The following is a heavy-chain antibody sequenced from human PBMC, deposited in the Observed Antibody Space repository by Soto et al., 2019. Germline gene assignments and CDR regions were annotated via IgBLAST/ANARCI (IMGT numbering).Heavy chain of an antibody. D-gene: IGHD3-10*01. CDR3: ARDAYRSFYFDY. CDR2: IYSDENST. Sequence: LRLSCGASGFTFSSYWMHWVRQAPGKGLVWVSLIYSDENSTNYADSVKGRFTISRDNAKNTLYLQMNRLRAEDTAVYYCARDAYRSFYFDYWGPGTRVTVSA. CDR1: GFTFSSYW. V-gene: IGHV3-74*01. J-gene: IGHJ4*02.